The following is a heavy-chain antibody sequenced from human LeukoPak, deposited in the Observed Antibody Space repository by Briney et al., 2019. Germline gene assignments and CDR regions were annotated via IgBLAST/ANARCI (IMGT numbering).Heavy chain of an antibody. Sequence: GGSLRLSCAASGFTFSSYDMHWVRQATGKGLEWVSAIGTAGDTYYPGSVKGRFTISRENAKNSLYLQMNSLRAGDTAAYYCARSRGGSYSGYYGMDVWGQGTTVTVSS. CDR2: IGTAGDT. CDR1: GFTFSSYD. D-gene: IGHD1-26*01. CDR3: ARSRGGSYSGYYGMDV. J-gene: IGHJ6*02. V-gene: IGHV3-13*01.